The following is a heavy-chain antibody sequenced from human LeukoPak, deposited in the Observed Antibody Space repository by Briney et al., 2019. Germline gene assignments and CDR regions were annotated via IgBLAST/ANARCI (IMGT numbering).Heavy chain of an antibody. CDR3: ARRVYDYVWGSYRPFDY. CDR1: GFTFSNYW. V-gene: IGHV3-7*01. Sequence: PGGSLRLSCAASGFTFSNYWMNWVRQAPGKGLEWVANIKQDGSEKYYVDSVKGRFTISRDNAKNSLYLQMNSLRAEDTAVYYCARRVYDYVWGSYRPFDYWGQGTLVTVSS. J-gene: IGHJ4*02. CDR2: IKQDGSEK. D-gene: IGHD3-16*02.